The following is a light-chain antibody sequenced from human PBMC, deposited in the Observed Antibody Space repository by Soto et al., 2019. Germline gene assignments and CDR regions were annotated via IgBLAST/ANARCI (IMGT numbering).Light chain of an antibody. V-gene: IGLV1-40*01. CDR2: ANN. CDR1: NSDIGAGYD. CDR3: QSYDSSLRGV. Sequence: QSVLTQPPSVSGAPGQRVTISCTGSNSDIGAGYDVHWYQQLPGTAPKLVIYANNNRPSGVPDRFSASKSGTSASLAITGLQADDEAGYYCQSYDSSLRGVFGTGTKVTVL. J-gene: IGLJ1*01.